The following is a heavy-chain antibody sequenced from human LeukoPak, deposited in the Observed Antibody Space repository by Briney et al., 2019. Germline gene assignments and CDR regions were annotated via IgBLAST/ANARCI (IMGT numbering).Heavy chain of an antibody. V-gene: IGHV3-48*03. D-gene: IGHD2-8*02. CDR1: GFTFSSYE. CDR3: ARELVHYMDV. CDR2: ISSSGSTI. J-gene: IGHJ6*03. Sequence: AGSLRLSCAASGFTFSSYEMNWVRQAPGKGLEWVSHISSSGSTIDYADSVKGRFTMSRDNAKNSLYLQMNSLRAEDTAVYYCARELVHYMDVWGKGTTVTVSS.